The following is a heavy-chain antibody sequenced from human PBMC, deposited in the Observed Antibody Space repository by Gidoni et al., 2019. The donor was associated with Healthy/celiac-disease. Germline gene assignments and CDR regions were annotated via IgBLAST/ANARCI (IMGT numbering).Heavy chain of an antibody. CDR1: GFTFGDYA. J-gene: IGHJ4*02. CDR3: TRDTVPRVGY. V-gene: IGHV3-49*04. Sequence: EVQQVESGGGLVQPGRSLRLSCRESGFTFGDYAMGWVRQGQGKGLEWVGFIRSKAYGGTTEYAASVKGRCTISRDDSKSIAYRQMNSLKTEDTAVYYCTRDTVPRVGYWGQGTLVTVSS. D-gene: IGHD4-17*01. CDR2: IRSKAYGGTT.